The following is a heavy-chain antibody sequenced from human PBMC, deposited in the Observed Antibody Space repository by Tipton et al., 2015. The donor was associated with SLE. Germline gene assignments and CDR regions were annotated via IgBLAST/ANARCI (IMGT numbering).Heavy chain of an antibody. CDR3: ARGSYGGGAFDY. CDR1: GGSISSGSYY. J-gene: IGHJ4*02. CDR2: IYYSGST. D-gene: IGHD4-23*01. V-gene: IGHV4-61*01. Sequence: TLSLTCTVSGGSISSGSYYWSWIRQPPGKGLEWIGYIYYSGSTNYNPSLKSRVTISVDTSKNQFSLKLSSVTAADTAVYYCARGSYGGGAFDYWGQGTLVTVSS.